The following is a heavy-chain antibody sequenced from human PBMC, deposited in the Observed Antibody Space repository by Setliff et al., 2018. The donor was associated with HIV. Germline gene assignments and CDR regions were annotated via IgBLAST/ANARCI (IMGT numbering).Heavy chain of an antibody. CDR2: VNPRGGKA. V-gene: IGHV1-46*01. D-gene: IGHD6-19*01. Sequence: ASVKVSCKASGYSFSSYYVHWVRQAPGQGLEWMGIVNPRGGKANYAQRFHGRLTVTTDTSTSTVYMELRLLTSDDTAIYYCARDSSGWTRRNWFDPWGQGTLVTVSS. J-gene: IGHJ5*02. CDR1: GYSFSSYY. CDR3: ARDSSGWTRRNWFDP.